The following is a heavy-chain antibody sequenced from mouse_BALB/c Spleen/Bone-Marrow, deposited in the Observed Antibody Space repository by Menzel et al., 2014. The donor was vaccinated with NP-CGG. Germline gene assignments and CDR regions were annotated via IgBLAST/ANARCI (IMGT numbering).Heavy chain of an antibody. CDR2: ISSGGSYT. CDR3: ASDGGVYFSWFAY. J-gene: IGHJ3*01. V-gene: IGHV5-9-4*01. D-gene: IGHD1-1*01. CDR1: GFTFSNYA. Sequence: EVQGEESGGGLVKPGGSLKLSCAASGFTFSNYAMYWVRQSPEQRLEWVAEISSGGSYTYYPDNVKGRFTIARDNATKSLYLERRSLRSEDTAMYYSASDGGVYFSWFAYWGQGTLVTVSA.